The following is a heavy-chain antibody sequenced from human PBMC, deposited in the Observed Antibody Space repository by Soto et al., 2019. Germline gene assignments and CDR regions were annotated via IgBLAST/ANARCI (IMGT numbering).Heavy chain of an antibody. CDR1: GFTFSNYG. CDR3: ARDDEYSGHVIDV. V-gene: IGHV3-33*01. J-gene: IGHJ6*04. CDR2: ILNDGSNR. Sequence: QVQLVESGGGVVQPGRSLRLSCAASGFTFSNYGMHWVRQAPGKGLEWVAVILNDGSNRYHADSVKDRFTISRDNSKNTQYLQMNSMRADDTAGYYCARDDEYSGHVIDVWGTGTTVTVSP. D-gene: IGHD3-10*01.